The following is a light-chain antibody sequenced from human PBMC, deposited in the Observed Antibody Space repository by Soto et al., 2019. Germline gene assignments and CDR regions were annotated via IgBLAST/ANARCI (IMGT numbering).Light chain of an antibody. CDR3: QQDGSSPPRWT. J-gene: IGKJ1*01. CDR1: QSVSSSY. V-gene: IGKV3-20*01. Sequence: EIVLTQSPGTLSLSPGERATLSCRASQSVSSSYLAWYQQKPGQAPRLLIYGASSRATGIPDRFSGSGSGTDFTLTSSRLEPEDFAVFYCQQDGSSPPRWTFGQGTKVEIK. CDR2: GAS.